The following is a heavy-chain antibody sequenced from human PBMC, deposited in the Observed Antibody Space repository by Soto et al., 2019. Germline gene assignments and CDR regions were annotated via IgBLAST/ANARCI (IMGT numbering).Heavy chain of an antibody. CDR2: INSDGSST. D-gene: IGHD2-2*01. CDR3: ARWGVVVPAQEYYFDY. Sequence: GGSLRLSCAASGFTFSSYWMHWVRQAPGKGLVWVSRINSDGSSTSYADSVKGRFTISRDNAKNTLYLQMNSLRAEDTAVYYYARWGVVVPAQEYYFDYWGQGTLVTVSS. V-gene: IGHV3-74*01. J-gene: IGHJ4*02. CDR1: GFTFSSYW.